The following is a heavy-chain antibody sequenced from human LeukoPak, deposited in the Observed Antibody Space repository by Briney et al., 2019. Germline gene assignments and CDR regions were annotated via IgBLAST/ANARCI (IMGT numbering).Heavy chain of an antibody. D-gene: IGHD3-10*01. Sequence: ASVKVSCKASGYTFTGYYMHWVRQAPGQGLEWMGWINPNSGGTNYAQKFQGRVTMTRNTSISTAYMELSSLRSEDTAVYYCARGSLLLWFGESFLNWGQGTLVTVSS. CDR2: INPNSGGT. V-gene: IGHV1-2*02. CDR1: GYTFTGYY. J-gene: IGHJ4*02. CDR3: ARGSLLLWFGESFLN.